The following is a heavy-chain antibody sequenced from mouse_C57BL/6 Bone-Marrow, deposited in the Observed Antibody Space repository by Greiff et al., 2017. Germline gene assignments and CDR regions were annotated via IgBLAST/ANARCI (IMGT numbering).Heavy chain of an antibody. D-gene: IGHD4-1*01. CDR1: GFTFSDYG. CDR3: ARHKTGSMDY. V-gene: IGHV5-15*01. CDR2: ISNLAYSI. J-gene: IGHJ4*01. Sequence: EVQLQESGGGLVQPGGSLKLSCAASGFTFSDYGMAWVRQAPRKGPEWVAFISNLAYSIYYADTVTGRFTISRENAKNTLYLEMSSLRSEDTAMYYCARHKTGSMDYWGQGTSVTVSS.